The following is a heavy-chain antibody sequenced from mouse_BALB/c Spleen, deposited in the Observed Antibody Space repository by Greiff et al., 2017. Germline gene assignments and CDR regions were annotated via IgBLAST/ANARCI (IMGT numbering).Heavy chain of an antibody. CDR3: ARGYYGNSRFAY. V-gene: IGHV5-6-5*01. CDR1: GFTFSSYA. Sequence: EVHLVESGGGLVKPGGSLKLSCAASGFTFSSYAMSWVRQTPEKRLEWVASISSGGSTYYPDSVKGRFTISRDNARNILYLQMSSLRSEDTAMYYCARGYYGNSRFAYWGQGTLVTVSA. J-gene: IGHJ3*01. CDR2: ISSGGST. D-gene: IGHD2-1*01.